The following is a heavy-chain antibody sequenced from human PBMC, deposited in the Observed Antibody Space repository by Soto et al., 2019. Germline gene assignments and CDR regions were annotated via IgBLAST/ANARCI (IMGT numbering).Heavy chain of an antibody. J-gene: IGHJ4*02. CDR2: IKRDGSEK. V-gene: IGHV3-7*01. CDR3: ARDYDFWSGSNSCFDY. CDR1: GFAVSSFW. D-gene: IGHD3-3*01. Sequence: EVQLVESGGGLVQPGGSLRLSCAASGFAVSSFWMSWVRQAPGKGLEWVANIKRDGSEKYSVDSVKGRFTISRDNAKNSLYLQMNRLRAEDTAVYYCARDYDFWSGSNSCFDYWGQGTLVTVSS.